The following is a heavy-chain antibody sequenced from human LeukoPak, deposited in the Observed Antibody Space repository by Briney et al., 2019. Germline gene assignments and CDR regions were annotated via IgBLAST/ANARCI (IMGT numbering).Heavy chain of an antibody. CDR2: IYTGGST. Sequence: SETLSLTCTVSGVSVTTYYWSWIRQPAGKGLEWIGRIYTGGSTNYNPSLKSRVTMSLDTSKNQFSLKLTSVTAADTAVYYCARDLMYCSTWETFNWGQGTLVTVSS. D-gene: IGHD2-15*01. J-gene: IGHJ4*02. V-gene: IGHV4-4*07. CDR3: ARDLMYCSTWETFN. CDR1: GVSVTTYY.